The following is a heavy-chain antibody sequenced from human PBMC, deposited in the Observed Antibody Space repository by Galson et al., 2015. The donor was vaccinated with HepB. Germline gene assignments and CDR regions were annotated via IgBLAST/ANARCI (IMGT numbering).Heavy chain of an antibody. CDR3: ARLANTFLTQSQAFDV. D-gene: IGHD2/OR15-2a*01. Sequence: QSGAEVKKPGESLKVSCKGSGYTFGTYWIGWVRQMPGKGLEWMGIIYPSDFNIRYSPSFQGLVTISVDKSVSTAYLQWDSLRASDTAMYYCARLANTFLTQSQAFDVWGQGTLVSVSS. CDR1: GYTFGTYW. V-gene: IGHV5-51*01. CDR2: IYPSDFNI. J-gene: IGHJ3*01.